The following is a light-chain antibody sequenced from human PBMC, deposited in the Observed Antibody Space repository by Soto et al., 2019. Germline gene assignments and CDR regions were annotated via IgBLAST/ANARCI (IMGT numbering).Light chain of an antibody. CDR3: QSYDSSLTV. V-gene: IGLV2-14*02. Sequence: QSALTQPASVSGSPGQSITISCTGTSSDVGSYNLVSWYQQHPGKAPKLMIYEGSKRPSGVSNRFSGSKSGTSASLAITGLQAEDEADYYCQSYDSSLTVFGTGTKVTVL. CDR2: EGS. CDR1: SSDVGSYNL. J-gene: IGLJ1*01.